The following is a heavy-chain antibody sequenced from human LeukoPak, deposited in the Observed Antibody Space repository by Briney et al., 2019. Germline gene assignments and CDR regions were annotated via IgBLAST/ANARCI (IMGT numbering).Heavy chain of an antibody. J-gene: IGHJ3*02. D-gene: IGHD3-22*01. CDR1: GGSISSYY. CDR2: IYTSGST. Sequence: SETLSLTCTVSGGSISSYYWSWIRQPAGKGLEWIGRIYTSGSTNYNPSLKSRVTMSVDTSKNQFSLKLSSVTAADTAVYYCARDWRKGYYYDSSGYNDAFDIWGQGTMVTVSS. CDR3: ARDWRKGYYYDSSGYNDAFDI. V-gene: IGHV4-4*07.